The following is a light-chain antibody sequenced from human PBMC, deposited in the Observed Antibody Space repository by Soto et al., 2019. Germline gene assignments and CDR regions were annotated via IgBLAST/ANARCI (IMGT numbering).Light chain of an antibody. CDR3: RSYRTTTNSVV. CDR2: EVT. J-gene: IGLJ3*02. V-gene: IGLV2-14*01. CDR1: SGDVGSYNY. Sequence: VLTQPASVSGSPGQSVTISCTGTSGDVGSYNYVSWYQQRPGKAPQLLIYEVTNRPSGISSRFSGSRSGNTASLTISGLQVEDEADYYCRSYRTTTNSVVFGGGTKVTVL.